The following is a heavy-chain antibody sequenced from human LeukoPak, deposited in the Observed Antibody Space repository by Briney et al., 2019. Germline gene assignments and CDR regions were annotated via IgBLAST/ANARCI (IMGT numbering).Heavy chain of an antibody. V-gene: IGHV5-51*01. CDR2: IYPGDSDT. CDR3: ARLSSPTDIVVVVAAIPGYFDY. D-gene: IGHD2-15*01. Sequence: GESLKISCKGSGYSFTTYWIGWVRQMPGKGLEWMGIIYPGDSDTRYSPSFQGQVTISADKSISTAYLQWSSLKASDTAMYYCARLSSPTDIVVVVAAIPGYFDYWGQGTLVTVSS. CDR1: GYSFTTYW. J-gene: IGHJ4*02.